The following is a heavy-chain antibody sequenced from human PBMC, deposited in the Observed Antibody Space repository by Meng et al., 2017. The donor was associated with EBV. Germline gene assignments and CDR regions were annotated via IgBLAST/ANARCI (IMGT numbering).Heavy chain of an antibody. CDR2: MNPNSGNT. Sequence: QGQLVQVGAEVKKPGASVKVSCKASGYTFTSYDINWVRQATGQGLEWMGWMNPNSGNTGYAQKFQGRVTMTRNTSISTAYMELSSLRSEDTAVYYCARGRGVYCSGGSCYPGWFDPWGQGTLVTVSS. CDR3: ARGRGVYCSGGSCYPGWFDP. V-gene: IGHV1-8*01. J-gene: IGHJ5*02. D-gene: IGHD2-15*01. CDR1: GYTFTSYD.